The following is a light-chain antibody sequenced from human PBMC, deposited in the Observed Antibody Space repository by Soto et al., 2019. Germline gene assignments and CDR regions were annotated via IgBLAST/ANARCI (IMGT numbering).Light chain of an antibody. CDR3: SSHGGSNNFYV. Sequence: QAVVTQPPSASGSPGQSVTISCTGTSSDVGAYNYVSWYQQHPGKAPKLMIHEVSKRPSGVPDRFSASKSGNTASLTVSGLQAEDEADYYCSSHGGSNNFYVFGTGTKVTVL. CDR2: EVS. J-gene: IGLJ1*01. CDR1: SSDVGAYNY. V-gene: IGLV2-8*01.